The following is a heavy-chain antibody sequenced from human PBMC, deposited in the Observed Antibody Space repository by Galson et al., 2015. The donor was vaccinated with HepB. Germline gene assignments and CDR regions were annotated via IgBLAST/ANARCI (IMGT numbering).Heavy chain of an antibody. D-gene: IGHD3-3*01. J-gene: IGHJ4*02. CDR1: GFSFNSYG. CDR3: GRAAEGIYYDRLATFSRHVGY. V-gene: IGHV3-33*01. CDR2: IWSDGSNK. Sequence: SLRLSCAASGFSFNSYGMHWVRQAPGKGLEWVAMIWSDGSNKYYLGSVKGRFTLSSDNFGSAMDLQMNNLRAEDTALYYCGRAAEGIYYDRLATFSRHVGYRGRGTIVTVSS.